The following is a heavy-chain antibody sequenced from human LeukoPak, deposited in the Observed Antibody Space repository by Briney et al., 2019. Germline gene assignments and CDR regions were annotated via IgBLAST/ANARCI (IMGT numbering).Heavy chain of an antibody. D-gene: IGHD3-10*01. CDR1: GFTFSSYG. V-gene: IGHV3-66*01. CDR3: ASSNPSGSGSYYNSPFDY. CDR2: IYSGGST. J-gene: IGHJ4*02. Sequence: GRSLRLSCAASGFTFSSYGMHWVRQAPGKGLEWVSVIYSGGSTYYADSVKGRFTISRGNSKNTLYLQMNSLRAEDTAVYYCASSNPSGSGSYYNSPFDYWGQGTLVTVSS.